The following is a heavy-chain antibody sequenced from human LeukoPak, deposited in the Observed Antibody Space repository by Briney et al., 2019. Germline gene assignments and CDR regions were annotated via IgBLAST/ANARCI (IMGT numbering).Heavy chain of an antibody. CDR1: GFTFTNAW. CDR3: TTDLGYCSGGSCYRLDY. D-gene: IGHD2-15*01. Sequence: GGSLRLSCAASGFTFTNAWMSWVRQAPGKGLEWGGRIKSKADGATTDYAAPVKGRFTISRDDSKNTLYLQMNSLKTEDTAVYYCTTDLGYCSGGSCYRLDYWGQGTLVTVSS. CDR2: IKSKADGATT. V-gene: IGHV3-15*01. J-gene: IGHJ4*02.